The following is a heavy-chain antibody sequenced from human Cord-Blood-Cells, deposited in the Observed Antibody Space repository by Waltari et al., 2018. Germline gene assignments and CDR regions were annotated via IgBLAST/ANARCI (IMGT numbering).Heavy chain of an antibody. CDR2: FIPYLGRA. Sequence: QVQLVQSGAEVKKPGSSVKVSCKASGGTFRSYAISWVRQAPGPGLEWMGGFIPYLGRANYAQRFQGRVTMTAYKSTSTAYMERSSLRSEDTAVYSCARFGGYSGYDSGEYYFDYWGQGTLVTVSS. CDR3: ARFGGYSGYDSGEYYFDY. J-gene: IGHJ4*02. V-gene: IGHV1-69*10. CDR1: GGTFRSYA. D-gene: IGHD5-12*01.